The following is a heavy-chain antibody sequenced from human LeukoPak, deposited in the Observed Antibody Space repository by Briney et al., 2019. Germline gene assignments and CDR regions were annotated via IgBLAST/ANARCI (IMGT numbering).Heavy chain of an antibody. CDR2: INNDGSTT. CDR3: AKAHVEMATDY. Sequence: GGSLRLSCAASGFTFANTWMHWVRQAPGKGLVWLSLINNDGSTTNYADSVKGRFTISRDNSKNTLYLQMNSLRAEDTAVYYCAKAHVEMATDYWGQGTLVTVSS. J-gene: IGHJ4*02. CDR1: GFTFANTW. D-gene: IGHD5-24*01. V-gene: IGHV3-74*01.